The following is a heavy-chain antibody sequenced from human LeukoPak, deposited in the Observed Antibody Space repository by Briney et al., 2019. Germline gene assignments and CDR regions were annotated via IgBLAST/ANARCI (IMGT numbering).Heavy chain of an antibody. CDR3: ARRLIAAAGTSYYYYYMDV. J-gene: IGHJ6*03. CDR2: IIPIFGTA. Sequence: SVKVSCKASGGTFSRYAISWVRQAPGQGLEWMGGIIPIFGTANYAQKFQGRVTITADESTSTAYMELSSLRSEDTAVYYCARRLIAAAGTSYYYYYMDVWGKGTTVTISS. CDR1: GGTFSRYA. D-gene: IGHD6-13*01. V-gene: IGHV1-69*13.